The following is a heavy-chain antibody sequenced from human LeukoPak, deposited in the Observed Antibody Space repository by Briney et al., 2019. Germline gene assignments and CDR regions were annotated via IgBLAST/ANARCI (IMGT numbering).Heavy chain of an antibody. V-gene: IGHV1-69*13. CDR2: IIPIFGTA. Sequence: GASVKVSCTASGGTFSSYAISWVRQAPGQGLEWMGGIIPIFGTANYAQKFQGRVTITADESTSTAYMELSSLRSEDTAVYYCARITSSGWYGFDYWGQGTLVTVSS. CDR3: ARITSSGWYGFDY. CDR1: GGTFSSYA. J-gene: IGHJ4*02. D-gene: IGHD6-19*01.